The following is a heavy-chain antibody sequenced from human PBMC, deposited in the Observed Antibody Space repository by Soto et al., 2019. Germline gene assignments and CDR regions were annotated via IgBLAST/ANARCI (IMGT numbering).Heavy chain of an antibody. V-gene: IGHV4-30-4*01. CDR3: ARGEYCSSTSCSPGYYYYGMDV. J-gene: IGHJ6*02. Sequence: TLSLTCTVSGGSISSGDYYWSWIRQPPGKGLEWIGYIYYSGGTYYNPSLKSRVTISVDTSKNQFSLKLSSVTAADTAVYYCARGEYCSSTSCSPGYYYYGMDVWGQGTTVTVSS. CDR1: GGSISSGDYY. D-gene: IGHD2-2*01. CDR2: IYYSGGT.